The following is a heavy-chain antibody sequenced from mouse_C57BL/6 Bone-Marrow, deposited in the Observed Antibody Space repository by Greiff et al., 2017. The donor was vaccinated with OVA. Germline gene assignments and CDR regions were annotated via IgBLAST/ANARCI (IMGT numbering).Heavy chain of an antibody. CDR3: ARRYYCSSYWYFDV. Sequence: QVQLQQPGAELVKPGASVKMSCKASGYTFTSYWITWVKQRPGQGLEWIGDIYPGSGSTNYNAKFKSTATLTVDTSSSTAYMQLSSLTSEDSAVYYCARRYYCSSYWYFDVWGTGTTVTVSS. CDR1: GYTFTSYW. J-gene: IGHJ1*03. CDR2: IYPGSGST. V-gene: IGHV1-55*01. D-gene: IGHD1-1*01.